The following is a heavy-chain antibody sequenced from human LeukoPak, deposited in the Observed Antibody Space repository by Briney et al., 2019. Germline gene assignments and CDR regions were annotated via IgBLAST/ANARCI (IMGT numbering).Heavy chain of an antibody. CDR3: ASIQSYYFGLDV. CDR2: INTSGST. CDR1: GGSISSGSYY. V-gene: IGHV4-61*02. J-gene: IGHJ6*02. Sequence: SQTLSLTCTVSGGSISSGSYYWGWLRQPAGTGLEWIGRINTSGSTNYNPSLKSRVTISVDTSKNQFSLKLSSVTAADTAVYYCASIQSYYFGLDVWGQGTTVTVSS.